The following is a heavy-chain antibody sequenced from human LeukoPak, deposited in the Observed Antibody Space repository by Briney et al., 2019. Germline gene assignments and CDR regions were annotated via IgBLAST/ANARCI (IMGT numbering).Heavy chain of an antibody. CDR2: IYNSGSST. CDR1: GDSVSSKSAA. Sequence: SQTLSLTCAISGDSVSSKSAAWNWIRQPPGKGLEWIGYIYNSGSSTIYNPSLKSRVTISVDASKNQFSLRLSSVTAADTAVYFCVRDRELTYWGQGTLVTVSS. V-gene: IGHV4-61*01. J-gene: IGHJ4*02. CDR3: VRDRELTY. D-gene: IGHD3-10*01.